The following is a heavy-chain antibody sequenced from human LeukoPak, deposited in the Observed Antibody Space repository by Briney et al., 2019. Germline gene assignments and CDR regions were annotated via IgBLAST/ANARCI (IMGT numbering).Heavy chain of an antibody. J-gene: IGHJ5*02. CDR3: ARQYTSSWAYWFDP. V-gene: IGHV4-59*01. Sequence: SETLSLTCTVSGGSISGYYWSWIRQPPGKGLDWLGYIYYTGSTNYNPSLKSRVTTSVDTSKNQFSLKLSSVTAADTAVYYCARQYTSSWAYWFDPWGQGTLVTVSS. D-gene: IGHD6-13*01. CDR1: GGSISGYY. CDR2: IYYTGST.